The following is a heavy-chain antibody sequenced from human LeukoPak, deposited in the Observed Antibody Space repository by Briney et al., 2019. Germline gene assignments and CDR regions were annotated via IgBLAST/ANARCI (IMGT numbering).Heavy chain of an antibody. CDR2: IYSGGST. CDR3: AKDPDYGGNSNWFDP. V-gene: IGHV3-66*01. J-gene: IGHJ5*02. CDR1: GFTVSSNY. D-gene: IGHD4-23*01. Sequence: GGSLRLSCAASGFTVSSNYMSWVRQAPGKGVEGGSVIYSGGSTYYADSVRGRFTISRDNSKNTLYLQMNSLRAEDTAVYYCAKDPDYGGNSNWFDPWGQGTLVTVSS.